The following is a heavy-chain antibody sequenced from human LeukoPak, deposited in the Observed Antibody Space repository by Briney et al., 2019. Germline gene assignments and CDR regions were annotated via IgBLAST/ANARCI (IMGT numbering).Heavy chain of an antibody. J-gene: IGHJ1*01. Sequence: GGSLRLSCAASGFTFDDYAMHWVRQAPGKGLEWVSLITRDAGSTFYAGSVKGRFTISRDKSKNSLYLQMNSLRPEDTAFYYCAKEKLKYFEGWGQGTLVTVSS. CDR3: AKEKLKYFEG. CDR1: GFTFDDYA. D-gene: IGHD3-9*01. V-gene: IGHV3-43D*03. CDR2: ITRDAGST.